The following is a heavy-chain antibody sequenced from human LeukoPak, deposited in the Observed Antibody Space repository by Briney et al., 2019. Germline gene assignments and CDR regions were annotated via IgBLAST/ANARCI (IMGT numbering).Heavy chain of an antibody. CDR2: IAHHGNNK. V-gene: IGHV3-30*02. Sequence: PGGSLRPSCGASGFTFSSSAMHWVRQGPGKGLEWVAYIAHHGNNKYYADSVKGRFTISRDNSKNTLYLEMNSLSPDDTAVYYCARGVEPLAANTLAYWGQGTLVTVSS. D-gene: IGHD1-14*01. CDR1: GFTFSSSA. CDR3: ARGVEPLAANTLAY. J-gene: IGHJ4*02.